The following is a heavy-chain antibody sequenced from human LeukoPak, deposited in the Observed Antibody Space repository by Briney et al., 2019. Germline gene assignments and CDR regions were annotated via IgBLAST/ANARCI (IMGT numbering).Heavy chain of an antibody. D-gene: IGHD6-6*01. V-gene: IGHV4-38-2*02. Sequence: KPSETLSLTCTVSGYSISNGYYWGWIRQPPGKGLEWIGSIYHSGSIYYNPSLKSRVTISVDTSKNQFSLKLSSVTAADTAVYYCARGSSSSYRAQDAFDIWGQGTMVIVSS. CDR3: ARGSSSSYRAQDAFDI. CDR2: IYHSGSI. J-gene: IGHJ3*02. CDR1: GYSISNGYY.